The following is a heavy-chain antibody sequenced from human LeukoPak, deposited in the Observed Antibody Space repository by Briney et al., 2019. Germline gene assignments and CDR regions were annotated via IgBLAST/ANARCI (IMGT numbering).Heavy chain of an antibody. CDR2: IAGSGDNT. CDR1: GFTFTNYA. V-gene: IGHV3-23*01. CDR3: ASTLKITMVREFQFDY. Sequence: SGGSLRLSCVASGFTFTNYAMTWVRQAPGKGLEWVSSIAGSGDNTYHADAVKGRFTISRDNSKNTLYLQMNGLRAEDTAIYYCASTLKITMVREFQFDYWGQGTLVTVSS. J-gene: IGHJ4*02. D-gene: IGHD3-10*01.